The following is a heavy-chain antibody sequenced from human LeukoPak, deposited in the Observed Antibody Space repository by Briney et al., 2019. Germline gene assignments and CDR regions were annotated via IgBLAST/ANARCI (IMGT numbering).Heavy chain of an antibody. J-gene: IGHJ4*02. CDR2: IIPILGIA. CDR3: ARDVSYYYGPGIDY. D-gene: IGHD3-10*01. CDR1: GGTFSSYA. V-gene: IGHV1-69*04. Sequence: ASVKVSCKASGGTFSSYAISWVRQAPGQGLEWMGRIIPILGIANYAQKFQGRVTITADKSTSTAYMELSSLRSEDTAVYYCARDVSYYYGPGIDYWGQGTLVTVSS.